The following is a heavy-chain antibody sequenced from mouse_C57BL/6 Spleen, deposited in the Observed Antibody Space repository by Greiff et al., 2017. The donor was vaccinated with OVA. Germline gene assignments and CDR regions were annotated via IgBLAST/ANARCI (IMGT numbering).Heavy chain of an antibody. CDR2: IDPSDSYT. J-gene: IGHJ4*01. CDR1: GYTFTSYW. CDR3: ARAGTVYAMDY. V-gene: IGHV1-50*01. Sequence: QVQLQQPGAELVKPGASVKLSCKASGYTFTSYWMQWVKQRPGQGLEWIGEIDPSDSYTNYNQKFKGKATLTVDTSSSTAYMQLSSLTSEDSAVDYCARAGTVYAMDYWGQGTSVTVSS. D-gene: IGHD4-1*01.